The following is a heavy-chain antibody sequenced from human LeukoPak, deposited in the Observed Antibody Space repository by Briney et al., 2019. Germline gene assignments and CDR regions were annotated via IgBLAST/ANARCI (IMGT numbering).Heavy chain of an antibody. D-gene: IGHD4-17*01. CDR1: GGSVSSGSYY. V-gene: IGHV4-61*01. J-gene: IGHJ4*02. CDR2: IYYSGST. CDR3: ARATRAYGDYRGDFDY. Sequence: SETLSLTCTVSGGSVSSGSYYWSWIRQPPGKGLEWIGYIYYSGSTNYNPSLKSRVTISVDTSKNQFSLKLSSVTAADTAVYYCARATRAYGDYRGDFDYWGQGTLVTVSS.